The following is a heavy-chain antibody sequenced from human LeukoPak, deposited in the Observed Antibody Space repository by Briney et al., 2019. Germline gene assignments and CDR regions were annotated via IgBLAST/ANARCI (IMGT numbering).Heavy chain of an antibody. CDR2: IKQDGSEK. CDR1: GFIFSDYY. D-gene: IGHD3-22*01. J-gene: IGHJ3*01. CDR3: ARDGGGYYYDSSGPPGV. Sequence: GGSLRLSCTASGFIFSDYYMGWIRQAPGKGLEWVANIKQDGSEKYYVDSVKGRFTISRDNAKNSLYLQMNSLRAEDTAVYYCARDGGGYYYDSSGPPGVWGQGTMVTVSS. V-gene: IGHV3-7*01.